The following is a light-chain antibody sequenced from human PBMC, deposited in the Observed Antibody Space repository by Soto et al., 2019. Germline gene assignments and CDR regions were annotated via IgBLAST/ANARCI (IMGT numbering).Light chain of an antibody. CDR1: QSISSY. J-gene: IGKJ4*01. CDR3: QQSYSTPFT. CDR2: AAS. V-gene: IGKV1-39*01. Sequence: DIQMTQSPSSLSASVGDRVTITCRASQSISSYLNWYQQKPGKAPKLLIYAASSLPSGVPSRFRGRGSGADFTLTISSLQPEDFATYYCQQSYSTPFTFGGGTKVEIK.